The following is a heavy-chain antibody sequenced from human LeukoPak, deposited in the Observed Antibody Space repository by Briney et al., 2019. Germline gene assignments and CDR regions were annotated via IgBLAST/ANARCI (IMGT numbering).Heavy chain of an antibody. Sequence: GRSLRLSCAASGFTFSSYGMHWVRQAPGKGLEWVAVISYDGSNKYYADSVKGRFTISRDNSKNTLYLQMNSLRAEDTALYYCAKGSSGYYNWFDPWGQGTLVTVSS. J-gene: IGHJ5*02. D-gene: IGHD3-22*01. CDR3: AKGSSGYYNWFDP. CDR1: GFTFSSYG. V-gene: IGHV3-30*18. CDR2: ISYDGSNK.